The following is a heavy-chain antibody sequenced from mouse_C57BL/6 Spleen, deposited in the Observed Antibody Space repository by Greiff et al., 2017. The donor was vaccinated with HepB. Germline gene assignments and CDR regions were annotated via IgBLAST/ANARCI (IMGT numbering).Heavy chain of an antibody. Sequence: VQLQQSGAELVRPGASVKLSCTASGFNIKDDYMHWVKQRPEQGLEWIGWIDPENGDTEYASKFQGKATITADTSSNTAYLQLSSLTSEDTTVYYCTDSNGGDFDYWGQGTTLTVSS. CDR2: IDPENGDT. V-gene: IGHV14-4*01. CDR1: GFNIKDDY. CDR3: TDSNGGDFDY. J-gene: IGHJ2*01. D-gene: IGHD2-5*01.